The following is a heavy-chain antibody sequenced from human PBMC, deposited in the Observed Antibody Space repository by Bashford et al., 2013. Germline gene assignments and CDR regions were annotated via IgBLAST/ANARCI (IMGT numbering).Heavy chain of an antibody. CDR3: ARNPDYGDYVKGGLDV. CDR2: VSYDGRTD. V-gene: IGHV3-30*04. J-gene: IGHJ6*02. D-gene: IGHD4-17*01. Sequence: VRQAPGKGLEWVAMVSYDGRTDSYADSVKGRFTVSRDNSQTRLYLQMNSLIPEDTAVYYCARNPDYGDYVKGGLDVWGQGTTVTGLL.